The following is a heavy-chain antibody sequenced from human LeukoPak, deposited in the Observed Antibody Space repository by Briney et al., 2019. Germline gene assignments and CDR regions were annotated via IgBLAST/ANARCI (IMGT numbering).Heavy chain of an antibody. CDR2: IYSGGST. Sequence: PGESLRLSCAASGFTVSSNYMSWVRQAPGKGLEWLSVIYSGGSTSYADSVKGRFTISRDNSKNTLFLQMNSLRAEDTAVYYCARRPAGTHYYYGMDVWGQGTTVTVSS. V-gene: IGHV3-53*01. CDR3: ARRPAGTHYYYGMDV. CDR1: GFTVSSNY. D-gene: IGHD6-13*01. J-gene: IGHJ6*02.